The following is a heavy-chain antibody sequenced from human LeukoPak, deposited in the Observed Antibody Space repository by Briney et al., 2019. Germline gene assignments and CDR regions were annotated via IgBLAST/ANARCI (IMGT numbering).Heavy chain of an antibody. CDR3: ITGGH. Sequence: GGSLRLSCAVSGFSFSKGWMNWVRQAPGKGLEWVARIKSKTDGGTTDYAAPVKGRFTISRDDSKNTLYLEMNSLKIEDTVVYYSITGGHWGEGSLVIVSS. D-gene: IGHD3-10*01. V-gene: IGHV3-15*01. CDR2: IKSKTDGGTT. CDR1: GFSFSKGW. J-gene: IGHJ1*01.